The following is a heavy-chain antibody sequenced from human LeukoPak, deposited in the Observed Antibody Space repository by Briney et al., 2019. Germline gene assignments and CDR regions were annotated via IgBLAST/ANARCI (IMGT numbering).Heavy chain of an antibody. CDR2: IGSSSSYI. CDR1: GFTFSSYS. J-gene: IGHJ4*02. CDR3: AGLNLGY. V-gene: IGHV3-21*01. Sequence: GGSLRLSCAASGFTFSSYSMNWVRQAPGKGLEWVSSIGSSSSYIYYADSVKGRFTISRDDAKNSLSLQMNSLRTEDTAVYYCAGLNLGYWGQGTLVTVSS. D-gene: IGHD3-16*01.